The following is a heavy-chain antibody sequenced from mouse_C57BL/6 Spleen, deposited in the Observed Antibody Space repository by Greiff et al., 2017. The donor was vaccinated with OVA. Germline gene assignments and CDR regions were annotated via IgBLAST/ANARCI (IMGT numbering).Heavy chain of an antibody. J-gene: IGHJ3*01. Sequence: QVQLQQSGAELVMPGASVKLSCKASGYTFTSYWMHWVKQRPGQGLEWIGEIDPSDSYTNYNQKFKGKSILTVDKSSSTAYMQLSSLTSEDSAVYYCARAEMGKAWFAYWGQGTLVTVSA. CDR3: ARAEMGKAWFAY. V-gene: IGHV1-69*01. CDR2: IDPSDSYT. CDR1: GYTFTSYW. D-gene: IGHD2-3*01.